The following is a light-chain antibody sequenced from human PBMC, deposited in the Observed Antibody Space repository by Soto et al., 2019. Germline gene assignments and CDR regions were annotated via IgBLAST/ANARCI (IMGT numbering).Light chain of an antibody. Sequence: EIVMTRSPATLSVSPGDRATLSCRASQSVSSDVAWYQQKPGQAPRLLIYGASTRATGTPARFSGSGSGTEVTLIISSLQSEDFAVYYCQQYNKWPQTFGQGTKVDIK. CDR3: QQYNKWPQT. V-gene: IGKV3-15*01. CDR1: QSVSSD. CDR2: GAS. J-gene: IGKJ1*01.